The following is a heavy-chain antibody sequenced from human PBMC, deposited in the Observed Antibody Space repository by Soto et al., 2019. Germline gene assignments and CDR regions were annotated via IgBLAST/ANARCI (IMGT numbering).Heavy chain of an antibody. Sequence: GGSLRLSCAASGFTFSSYSMNWVRQAPGKGLEWVSSISSSSSYIYYADSVKGRFTISRDNAKNSLYLQMNSLRAEDTAVYYCARARAFDDYGDYGLGAQGSFFDYWGQGTLVTVSS. J-gene: IGHJ4*02. CDR2: ISSSSSYI. CDR1: GFTFSSYS. D-gene: IGHD4-17*01. V-gene: IGHV3-21*01. CDR3: ARARAFDDYGDYGLGAQGSFFDY.